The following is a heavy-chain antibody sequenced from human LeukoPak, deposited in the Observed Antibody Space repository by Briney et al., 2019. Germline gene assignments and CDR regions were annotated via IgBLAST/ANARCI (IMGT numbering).Heavy chain of an antibody. V-gene: IGHV3-7*01. CDR3: ARDMNVVVPAAYFDY. J-gene: IGHJ4*02. D-gene: IGHD2-2*01. Sequence: PRGSLRLSCAASGFTFSSYWMSWVRQAPGKGLEWVANIKQDGSEKYYVDSVKGRFTISRDNAKNSLYLQMNSLRAEDTAVYYCARDMNVVVPAAYFDYWGQGTLVTVSS. CDR1: GFTFSSYW. CDR2: IKQDGSEK.